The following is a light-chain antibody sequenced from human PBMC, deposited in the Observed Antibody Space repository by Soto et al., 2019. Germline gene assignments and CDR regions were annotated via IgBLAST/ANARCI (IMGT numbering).Light chain of an antibody. J-gene: IGKJ2*01. V-gene: IGKV3-11*01. CDR3: QPRTDWPPVYT. Sequence: EIVLTQSPVTLSLSPGDRATLSCRPSQSVSSCLAWYQQKPGQPPRLLSYDVSNRASGIPARFSGSGSGTDFTLTISSLEPEDFAVYYCQPRTDWPPVYTFGQGTKLEIK. CDR1: QSVSSC. CDR2: DVS.